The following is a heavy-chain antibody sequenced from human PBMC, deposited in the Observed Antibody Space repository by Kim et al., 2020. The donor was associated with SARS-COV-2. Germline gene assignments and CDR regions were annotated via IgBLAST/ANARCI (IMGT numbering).Heavy chain of an antibody. CDR3: ARSARIGH. V-gene: IGHV3-7*03. CDR1: GFTLGTYW. J-gene: IGHJ4*01. CDR2: IKTDGSET. Sequence: GGSLRLSCAASGFTLGTYWMTWVRQAPGKGLEWVANIKTDGSETNYADSVKGRFTISRDNANNSLYLQLSSLRVEDTAVYYCARSARIGHWGHGTLVTVS.